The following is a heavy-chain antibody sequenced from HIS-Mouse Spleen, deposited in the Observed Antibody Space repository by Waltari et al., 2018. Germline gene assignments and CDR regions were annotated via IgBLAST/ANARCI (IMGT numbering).Heavy chain of an antibody. CDR2: ISYDGSNK. J-gene: IGHJ4*02. CDR3: ARAGDSSGWRDFDY. D-gene: IGHD6-19*01. CDR1: GFTFSSYS. V-gene: IGHV3-30*04. Sequence: QVQLVESGGGVVQPGRSLRLSCAASGFTFSSYSMHWVRQAQGKGLEWVAVISYDGSNKYYADSVKGRFTISRDNSKNTLYLKMNSLRAEDTAVYYCARAGDSSGWRDFDYWGQGTLVTVSS.